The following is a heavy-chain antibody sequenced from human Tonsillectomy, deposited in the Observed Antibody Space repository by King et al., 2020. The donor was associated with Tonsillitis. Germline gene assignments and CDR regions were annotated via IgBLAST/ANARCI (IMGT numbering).Heavy chain of an antibody. J-gene: IGHJ6*02. CDR1: GYLFTPSL. CDR2: IAPSASSP. CDR3: ARHGSGGSAYYYYGMEG. D-gene: IGHD2-15*01. V-gene: IGHV5-10-1*03. Sequence: QLVESVAEVTKSGESLMLSCTVSGYLFTPSLISLVRPMPGKGLACLGRIAPSASSPTYRPSFQGHVTISADKSISPAYLQWSSRKASDTAIYYCARHGSGGSAYYYYGMEGWGQGTTVTVSS.